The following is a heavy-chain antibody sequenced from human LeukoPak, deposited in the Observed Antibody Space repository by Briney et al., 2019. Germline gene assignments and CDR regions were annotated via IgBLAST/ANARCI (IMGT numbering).Heavy chain of an antibody. CDR3: AKGAYTSSWYNYFDF. V-gene: IGHV3-23*01. J-gene: IGHJ4*02. Sequence: GGSLRLSCVASGFTSSSYALNWVRQAPGKGLEWVSVNSGGGSTYYADSVKGRFTISRDSSRNTLYLQMNSLRAEDTAVYYCAKGAYTSSWYNYFDFWGQGTLVTVSS. CDR1: GFTSSSYA. D-gene: IGHD6-13*01. CDR2: NSGGGST.